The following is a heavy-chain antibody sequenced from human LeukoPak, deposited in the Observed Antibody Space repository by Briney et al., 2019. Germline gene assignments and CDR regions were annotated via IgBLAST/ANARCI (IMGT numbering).Heavy chain of an antibody. D-gene: IGHD2-2*01. CDR1: GGTFSSYA. J-gene: IGHJ2*01. V-gene: IGHV1-69*04. CDR2: IIPIFGIA. CDR3: AREDIVVVPAANDLVGYFDL. Sequence: SVKVSCKASGGTFSSYAISWVRQAPGQGLEWMGRIIPIFGIANYAQKFQGRVTITADKSTSTAYMELSSLRSEDTAVYYCAREDIVVVPAANDLVGYFDLWGRGTLVTVSS.